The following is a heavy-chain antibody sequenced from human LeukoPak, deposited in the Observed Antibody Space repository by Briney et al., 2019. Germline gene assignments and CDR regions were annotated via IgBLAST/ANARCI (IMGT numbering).Heavy chain of an antibody. Sequence: SVKVSCKASGGTFSSYAISWVRQAPGQGLEWMGGIIPIFGTANYAQKFQGRVTITADESTSTAYMELSSLRSEDTAVYYCAGEVPVKWELPDYYYGMDVWGQGTTVTVSS. V-gene: IGHV1-69*13. CDR1: GGTFSSYA. CDR3: AGEVPVKWELPDYYYGMDV. D-gene: IGHD1-26*01. J-gene: IGHJ6*02. CDR2: IIPIFGTA.